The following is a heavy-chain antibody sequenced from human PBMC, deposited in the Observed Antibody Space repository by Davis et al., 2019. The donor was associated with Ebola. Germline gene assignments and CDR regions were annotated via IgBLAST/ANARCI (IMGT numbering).Heavy chain of an antibody. Sequence: GGSLRLSCAASGFTFSDYYMSWIRQAPGKGLEWVSYISSSGSTMYYADSVKGRFTISRDNAKNSLYLQMNSLRAEDTAVYYCARDGQEDYDILTGYYNVWFDPWGQGTLVTVSS. CDR3: ARDGQEDYDILTGYYNVWFDP. D-gene: IGHD3-9*01. CDR2: ISSSGSTM. CDR1: GFTFSDYY. J-gene: IGHJ5*02. V-gene: IGHV3-11*01.